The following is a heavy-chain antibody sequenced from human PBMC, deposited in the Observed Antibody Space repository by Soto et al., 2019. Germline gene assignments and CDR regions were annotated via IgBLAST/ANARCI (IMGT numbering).Heavy chain of an antibody. V-gene: IGHV3-23*01. CDR2: ISGSGGST. CDR1: GFTFSSYA. Sequence: AGGSLRLSCAASGFTFSSYAMSWVRQAPGKGLEWVSAISGSGGSTYYADSVKGRFTISRDNSKNTLYLQMNSLRAEDTAVYYCAKGRLSSDIVATRRNWYFDLWGRGTLVTVPS. CDR3: AKGRLSSDIVATRRNWYFDL. J-gene: IGHJ2*01. D-gene: IGHD5-12*01.